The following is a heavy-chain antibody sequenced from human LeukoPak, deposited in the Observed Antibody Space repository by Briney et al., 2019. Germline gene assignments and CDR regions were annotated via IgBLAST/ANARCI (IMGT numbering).Heavy chain of an antibody. V-gene: IGHV3-64D*06. Sequence: GGSLRLSCSASGFTFTSHAMHWVRQAPGKGLQYVSGISMNVQTTYYAGSVKGRFTISRDSSKNTVYLQMNSLTAEDTAVYYCVREGLERRTNFDYWGQGTLVSVSS. CDR1: GFTFTSHA. CDR3: VREGLERRTNFDY. J-gene: IGHJ4*02. D-gene: IGHD1-1*01. CDR2: ISMNVQTT.